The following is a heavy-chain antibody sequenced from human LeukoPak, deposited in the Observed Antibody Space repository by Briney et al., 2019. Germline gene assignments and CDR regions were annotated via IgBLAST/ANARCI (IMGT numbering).Heavy chain of an antibody. Sequence: SETLSLTCTVSGGSISSGSYYWSWIRQPAGKGLEWIGRIYTGGSTNYNPSLKSRVTISVDTSKNQFSLKLSSVTAADTAVYYCASGLVGATTDYWGQGTLVTVSS. J-gene: IGHJ4*02. CDR2: IYTGGST. V-gene: IGHV4-61*02. CDR3: ASGLVGATTDY. CDR1: GGSISSGSYY. D-gene: IGHD1-26*01.